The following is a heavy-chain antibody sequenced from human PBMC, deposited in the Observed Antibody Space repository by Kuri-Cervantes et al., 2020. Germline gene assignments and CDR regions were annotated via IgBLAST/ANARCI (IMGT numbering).Heavy chain of an antibody. V-gene: IGHV4-34*01. D-gene: IGHD2-2*01. J-gene: IGHJ6*03. Sequence: SETLSLTCAVYGGSFSGYYWSRIRQPPGKGLEWIGEINHSGSTNYNPSLKSRVTISVDTSKNQFSLKLSSVTAADTAVYYCAREGGNPIVVVPAATHYYYYMDVWGKGTTVTVSS. CDR3: AREGGNPIVVVPAATHYYYYMDV. CDR2: INHSGST. CDR1: GGSFSGYY.